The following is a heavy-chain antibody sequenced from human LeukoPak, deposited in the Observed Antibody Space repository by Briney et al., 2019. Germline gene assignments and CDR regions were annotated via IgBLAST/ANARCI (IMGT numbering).Heavy chain of an antibody. CDR1: GFTFSSYD. CDR3: AREGTCSSTSCHYGMDV. J-gene: IGHJ6*02. Sequence: PWGSLRLSCAASGFTFSSYDMHWVRQATGKGLEWVSASGTAGDTYYSGSVKGRFTISRENAKNSLYLQMNSLRAGDTAVYYCAREGTCSSTSCHYGMDVWGQGTTVTVSS. CDR2: SGTAGDT. D-gene: IGHD2-2*01. V-gene: IGHV3-13*04.